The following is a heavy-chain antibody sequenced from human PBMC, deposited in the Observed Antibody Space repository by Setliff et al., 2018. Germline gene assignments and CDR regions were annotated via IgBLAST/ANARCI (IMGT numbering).Heavy chain of an antibody. CDR2: IKEDGSEK. D-gene: IGHD3-16*01. CDR3: ARAHAASGGGFDP. J-gene: IGHJ5*02. Sequence: GGSLRLSCAASGFNFNLYNMNWVRQAPGKGLEWVANIKEDGSEKYHVDSVRGRFTISRDDAKNTVYLQINGLKSEDTAVYYCARAHAASGGGFDPWGQGTLVTVSS. CDR1: GFNFNLYN. V-gene: IGHV3-7*01.